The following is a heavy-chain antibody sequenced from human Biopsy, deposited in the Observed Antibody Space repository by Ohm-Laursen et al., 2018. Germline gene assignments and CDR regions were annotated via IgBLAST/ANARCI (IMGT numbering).Heavy chain of an antibody. J-gene: IGHJ4*02. D-gene: IGHD2-15*01. CDR3: GNEVHGRDY. Sequence: SQTLSLTCTVFGNSFSDYQWSWIRQPPGTGLEWIGQINQSGTTNYNPALKRRVSISAYASTYEFSLRLTSVTAADTAVYLCGNEVHGRDYWGLGAQVTVSS. CDR2: INQSGTT. CDR1: GNSFSDYQ. V-gene: IGHV4-34*01.